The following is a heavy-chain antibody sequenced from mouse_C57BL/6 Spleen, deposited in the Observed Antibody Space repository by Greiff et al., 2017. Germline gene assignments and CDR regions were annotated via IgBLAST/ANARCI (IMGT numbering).Heavy chain of an antibody. CDR3: ARRANWGPFDY. D-gene: IGHD4-1*01. Sequence: DVHLVEPGGGLVKPGGSLKLSCAASGFTFSSYTMPWVRQTPEKRLEWVATISGGGGNTYYPDSVKGRFTISRDNAKNTLYLQMSSLRSEDTALYYCARRANWGPFDYWGQGTTLTVSS. CDR1: GFTFSSYT. J-gene: IGHJ2*01. V-gene: IGHV5-9*01. CDR2: ISGGGGNT.